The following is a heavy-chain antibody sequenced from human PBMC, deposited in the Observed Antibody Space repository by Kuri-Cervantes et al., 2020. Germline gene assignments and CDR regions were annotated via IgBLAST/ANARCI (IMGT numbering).Heavy chain of an antibody. Sequence: ASVKVSCKVSGNSLRRVSIHWVRHSPGKGLEWLGGYIYEDGESIYAQRFQGRVTMTEDTPTDTAYMELRGLRSDDTAVYYCARDKGYILGYWGQGTLVTVSS. V-gene: IGHV1-24*01. CDR1: GNSLRRVS. D-gene: IGHD3-16*01. CDR2: YIYEDGES. J-gene: IGHJ4*02. CDR3: ARDKGYILGY.